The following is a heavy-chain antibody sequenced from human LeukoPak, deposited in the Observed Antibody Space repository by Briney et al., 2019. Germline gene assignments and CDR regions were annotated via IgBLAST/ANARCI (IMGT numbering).Heavy chain of an antibody. CDR2: ISSSSTI. D-gene: IGHD3-10*01. V-gene: IGHV3-48*01. CDR3: ASLYGSGPNWFDP. CDR1: GFTFSSYS. J-gene: IGHJ5*02. Sequence: GGSLRLSCAASGFTFSSYSMNWVRQAPGKGLEWVSYISSSSTIYYADSVKGRFTISRDNAKNSLYLQMNSLRAEDTAVYYCASLYGSGPNWFDPWGQGTLVTVSS.